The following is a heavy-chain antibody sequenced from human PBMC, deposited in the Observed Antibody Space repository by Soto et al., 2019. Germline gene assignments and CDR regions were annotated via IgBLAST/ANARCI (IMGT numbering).Heavy chain of an antibody. V-gene: IGHV5-10-1*01. CDR2: IDPSDSYT. D-gene: IGHD3-9*01. J-gene: IGHJ6*02. CDR1: GYSFTSYW. CDR3: ARKNLVTDYYYYGMDV. Sequence: LGESLKISCKGSGYSFTSYWISWVRQMPGKGLEWMGRIDPSDSYTNYSPSFQGHVTISADKSISTAYLQWSSLKASDTAMYYCARKNLVTDYYYYGMDVWGQGTTVTVSS.